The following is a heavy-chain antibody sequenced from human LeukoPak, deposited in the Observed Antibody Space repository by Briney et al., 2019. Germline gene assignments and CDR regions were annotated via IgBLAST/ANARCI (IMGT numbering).Heavy chain of an antibody. CDR2: IVVGSGNT. J-gene: IGHJ4*02. CDR1: GFTFTSSA. Sequence: TSVKVSCKASGFTFTSSAMQWVRQARGQRLEWIGWIVVGSGNTNYAQKFQERVTITRDMSTSTTYMELSSLRSEDTAVYYCAAVLYYYDSSGYFDYWGQGTLVTVSS. D-gene: IGHD3-22*01. CDR3: AAVLYYYDSSGYFDY. V-gene: IGHV1-58*02.